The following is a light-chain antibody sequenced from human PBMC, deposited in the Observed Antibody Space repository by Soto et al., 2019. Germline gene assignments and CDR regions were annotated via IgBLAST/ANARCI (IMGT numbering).Light chain of an antibody. J-gene: IGLJ3*02. Sequence: QSVLTQPPSASGTPGQSLTISCSGSSSNIGSHFVYWYQYLPGTAPKLLIFRDGQRPSGVPARFFGSKSGTSASLAITGLRSEDEADYYCAVWDQSLTGWVFGGGTKVTVL. CDR3: AVWDQSLTGWV. V-gene: IGLV1-47*01. CDR1: SSNIGSHF. CDR2: RDG.